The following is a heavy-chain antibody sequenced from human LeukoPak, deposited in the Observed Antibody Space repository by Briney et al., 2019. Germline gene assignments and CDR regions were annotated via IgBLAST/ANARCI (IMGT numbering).Heavy chain of an antibody. Sequence: SETLSLTCIVSGGSISSYYWSWIRQPAGKGLEWIGRIYTSGSTNYNPSLKSRVTMSVDTSKNQFSLKLSSVTAADTAVYYCARVTYSSSSMSLDAFDIWGQGTMVTVSS. D-gene: IGHD6-6*01. CDR2: IYTSGST. CDR1: GGSISSYY. CDR3: ARVTYSSSSMSLDAFDI. J-gene: IGHJ3*02. V-gene: IGHV4-4*07.